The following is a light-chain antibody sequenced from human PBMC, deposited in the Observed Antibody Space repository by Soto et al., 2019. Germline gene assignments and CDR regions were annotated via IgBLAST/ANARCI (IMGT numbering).Light chain of an antibody. CDR2: KAS. J-gene: IGKJ1*01. CDR3: QQYNSYWWT. Sequence: IHMTHSPSTLSASVLYRVTITFLASQDINKWLAWYQQKPGQAPKLLISKASNLESGVPSRFSGSGSGTEYTLTISSLQPEDFATYYCQQYNSYWWTFGQGTKVDI. V-gene: IGKV1-5*03. CDR1: QDINKW.